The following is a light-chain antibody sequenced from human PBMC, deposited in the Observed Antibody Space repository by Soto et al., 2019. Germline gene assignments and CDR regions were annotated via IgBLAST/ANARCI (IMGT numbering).Light chain of an antibody. V-gene: IGKV3-15*01. CDR3: QQYNNWPPIT. CDR2: GAS. J-gene: IGKJ5*01. Sequence: PGERSTLSCRASQSVSSDLAWYQQKPGQAPRLLIYGASTRATGIPARFSGSGSGTEFTLTISSLQSEDFAVYHCQQYNNWPPITFGQGTRLE. CDR1: QSVSSD.